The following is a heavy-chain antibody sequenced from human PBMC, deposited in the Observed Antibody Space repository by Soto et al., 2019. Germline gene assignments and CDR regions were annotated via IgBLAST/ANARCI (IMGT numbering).Heavy chain of an antibody. CDR2: ISSYNGVT. V-gene: IGHV1-18*01. J-gene: IGHJ5*02. CDR1: GYTFTNYG. D-gene: IGHD6-19*01. Sequence: QVHLVQSGAEVKKPGASVKVSCQTSGYTFTNYGISWVRQAPGQGLEWMGWISSYNGVTHYAQNLQGRVTKTTDTSTRTAYMELRSLRSDDTAVYYCARDKGSALFEASGWFWFDPWGQGTLATVSS. CDR3: ARDKGSALFEASGWFWFDP.